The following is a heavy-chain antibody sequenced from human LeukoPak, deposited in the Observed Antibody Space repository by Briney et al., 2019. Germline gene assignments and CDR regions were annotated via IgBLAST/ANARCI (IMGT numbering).Heavy chain of an antibody. D-gene: IGHD3-3*01. CDR1: GGSFSGYY. Sequence: SETLSLTCAVYGGSFSGYYWSWIRQPPGKGLEWIGEINHSGSTNYNPSLKNRVTISVDTSKNQFSLKLSSVTAADTAVYYCAREARWSGYQYYYYYYMDVWGKGTTVTVSS. V-gene: IGHV4-34*01. J-gene: IGHJ6*03. CDR2: INHSGST. CDR3: AREARWSGYQYYYYYYMDV.